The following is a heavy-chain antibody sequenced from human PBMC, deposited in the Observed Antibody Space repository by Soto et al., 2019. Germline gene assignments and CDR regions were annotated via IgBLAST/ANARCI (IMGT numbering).Heavy chain of an antibody. J-gene: IGHJ4*02. CDR2: ISSSGSTI. D-gene: IGHD6-13*01. CDR1: GFTFSSYE. Sequence: GGSLRLSCAASGFTFSSYEMNWVRQAPGKGLEWVSYISSSGSTIYYADSVKGRFTISRDNAKNSLYLQMNSLRAEDTAVYYCARPQYSRGGGYFDYWGQETLVTVSS. V-gene: IGHV3-48*03. CDR3: ARPQYSRGGGYFDY.